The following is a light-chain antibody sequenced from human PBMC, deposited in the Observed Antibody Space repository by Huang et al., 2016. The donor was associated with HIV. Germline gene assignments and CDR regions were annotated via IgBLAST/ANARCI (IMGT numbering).Light chain of an antibody. CDR2: GAS. Sequence: EIVMTQSPATLSVSPGERATLSCRASQSVSSNLAWYQQKPGQGPRLLIYGASTRATGIPARFSGSGSGTEFTLTISSLQSEGFAVYYCQQYNNWPYTFGQGTKLEIK. V-gene: IGKV3-15*01. CDR3: QQYNNWPYT. J-gene: IGKJ2*01. CDR1: QSVSSN.